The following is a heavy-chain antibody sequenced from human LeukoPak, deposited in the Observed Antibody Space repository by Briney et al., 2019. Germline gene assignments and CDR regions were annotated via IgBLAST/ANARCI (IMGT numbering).Heavy chain of an antibody. CDR3: ARVYPDAFDI. CDR2: ISAYNGNT. CDR1: GYTFISYG. D-gene: IGHD2-2*01. J-gene: IGHJ3*02. Sequence: GASVKVSCKASGYTFISYGISWVRQGPGQGLEWMGWISAYNGNTNSAQKFQGRVTMTTDTSTSTAYMELRSLRSDDTAVYYCARVYPDAFDIWGQGTMVTVSS. V-gene: IGHV1-18*01.